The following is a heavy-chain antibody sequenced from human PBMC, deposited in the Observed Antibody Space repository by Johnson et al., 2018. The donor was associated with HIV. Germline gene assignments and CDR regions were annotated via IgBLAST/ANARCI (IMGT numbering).Heavy chain of an antibody. CDR1: GFTFSSYA. V-gene: IGHV3-30-3*01. Sequence: QVQLVESGGGVVQPGRSLRLSCAASGFTFSSYAMHWVRQAPGKGLEWVAVISYDGSNKYYADSVKGRFTISRDNSKNTLYLQMNSLRAEDTAVYYCARDSSWGLGTPGAFDIWGQGTMVTVSS. CDR3: ARDSSWGLGTPGAFDI. J-gene: IGHJ3*02. CDR2: ISYDGSNK. D-gene: IGHD7-27*01.